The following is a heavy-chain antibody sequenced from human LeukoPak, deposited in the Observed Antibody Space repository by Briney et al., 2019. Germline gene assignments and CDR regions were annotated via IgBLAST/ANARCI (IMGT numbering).Heavy chain of an antibody. CDR3: ARHYCSNGLCRYSDL. D-gene: IGHD2-8*01. CDR1: GGPISSNSYH. J-gene: IGHJ2*01. Sequence: SETLSLTCTVSGGPISSNSYHWGWIRQPPGKRLEWIGYIYYSGNTNYNPSLKSRVTLSVDTSKNQFSLNLSSVTAADTAVYYCARHYCSNGLCRYSDLWGRGTLVTVSS. CDR2: IYYSGNT. V-gene: IGHV4-61*05.